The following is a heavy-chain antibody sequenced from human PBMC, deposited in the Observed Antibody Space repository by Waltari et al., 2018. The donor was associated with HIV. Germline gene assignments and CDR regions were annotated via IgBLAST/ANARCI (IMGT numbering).Heavy chain of an antibody. CDR1: GGSISSSSYY. V-gene: IGHV4-39*01. J-gene: IGHJ4*02. D-gene: IGHD3-22*01. CDR2: IYYSGST. Sequence: QLQLQESGPGLVKPSETLSLTCTVSGGSISSSSYYWGWIRQPPGKGLEWIGSIYYSGSTYYNPSLKSRVTISVDTSKNQFSLKLSSVTAADTAVYYCARTLYYYDSSGYYYPGYWGQGTLVTVSS. CDR3: ARTLYYYDSSGYYYPGY.